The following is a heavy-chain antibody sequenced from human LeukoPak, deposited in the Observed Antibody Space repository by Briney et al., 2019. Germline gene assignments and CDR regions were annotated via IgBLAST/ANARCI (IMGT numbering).Heavy chain of an antibody. CDR2: INAGNGNT. J-gene: IGHJ4*02. D-gene: IGHD6-19*01. V-gene: IGHV1-3*01. CDR1: GYTFTSYA. Sequence: GASVKVSCKASGYTFTSYAMHWVRQAPGQRLEWMGWINAGNGNTKYSQKFQGRVTITRDTSASTAYMELSSLRSEDTAVYYCALPRGSSGWYATYYFDYWGQGTLVTVSS. CDR3: ALPRGSSGWYATYYFDY.